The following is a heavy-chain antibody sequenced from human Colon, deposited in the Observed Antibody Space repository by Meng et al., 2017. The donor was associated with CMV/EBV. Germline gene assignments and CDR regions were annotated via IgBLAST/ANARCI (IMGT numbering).Heavy chain of an antibody. CDR3: ARESSGGGFDP. CDR1: GFTFSSYS. Sequence: GGSLRRSCAASGFTFSSYSMNWVRQAPGKGLEWVSYISSSSTIYYADSVKGRFTISRDNAKNSLYLQMNSLRAEDTAVYYCARESSGGGFDPWGQGTLVTVSS. V-gene: IGHV3-48*04. J-gene: IGHJ5*02. CDR2: ISSSSTI. D-gene: IGHD1-1*01.